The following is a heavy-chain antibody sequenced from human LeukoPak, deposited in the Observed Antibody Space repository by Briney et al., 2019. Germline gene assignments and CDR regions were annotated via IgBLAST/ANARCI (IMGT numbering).Heavy chain of an antibody. Sequence: GGSLRLSCAASGFTFSSYAMHWVRQAPGEGLEWVTVISYDGDDKYYADSLKGRITISRDNSKSALYLQVNSLRAEDTAVYYCARDTFGSGSPFHYYGMDVWGQGTTVTVSS. CDR1: GFTFSSYA. D-gene: IGHD3-10*01. J-gene: IGHJ6*02. V-gene: IGHV3-30*04. CDR3: ARDTFGSGSPFHYYGMDV. CDR2: ISYDGDDK.